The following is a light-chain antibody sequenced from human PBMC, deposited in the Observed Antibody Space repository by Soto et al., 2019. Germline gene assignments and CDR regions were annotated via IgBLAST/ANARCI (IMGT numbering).Light chain of an antibody. V-gene: IGKV1-5*01. J-gene: IGKJ1*01. CDR3: QQYNSYSQT. CDR1: QSISSW. Sequence: DIQMTQSPSTLSASVGDRVSITCRASQSISSWLAWYQQKPXKAPKLLIYDASSLESGVPSRFSGSGSGTEFTLTISSLQPDDFATYYCQQYNSYSQTFGQGTKVEIK. CDR2: DAS.